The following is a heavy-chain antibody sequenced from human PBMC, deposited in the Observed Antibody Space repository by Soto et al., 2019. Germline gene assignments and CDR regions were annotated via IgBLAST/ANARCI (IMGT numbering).Heavy chain of an antibody. Sequence: SETLSLTCTVSGGSMSSGDYYWSWIRQPPGKGLEWIGYIYYSGSTYYNPSLKSRVTISVDTSKNQFSLKLSSVTAADTAVYYCARDRRYYYDSSGYYYYYGMDVWGQGTTVTVSS. CDR2: IYYSGST. D-gene: IGHD3-22*01. CDR1: GGSMSSGDYY. V-gene: IGHV4-30-4*01. J-gene: IGHJ6*02. CDR3: ARDRRYYYDSSGYYYYYGMDV.